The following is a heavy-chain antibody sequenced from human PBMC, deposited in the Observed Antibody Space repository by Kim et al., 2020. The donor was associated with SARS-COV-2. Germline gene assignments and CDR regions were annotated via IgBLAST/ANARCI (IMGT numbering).Heavy chain of an antibody. CDR1: GGSISSYY. V-gene: IGHV4-59*01. CDR2: IYYSGST. Sequence: SETLSLTCTVSGGSISSYYWSWIRQPPGKGLEWIGYIYYSGSTNYNPSLKSRVTISVDTSKNQFSLKLSSVTAADTAVYYCARDRGGEWELDYYYGMDVWGQGTTVTVSS. J-gene: IGHJ6*02. CDR3: ARDRGGEWELDYYYGMDV. D-gene: IGHD1-26*01.